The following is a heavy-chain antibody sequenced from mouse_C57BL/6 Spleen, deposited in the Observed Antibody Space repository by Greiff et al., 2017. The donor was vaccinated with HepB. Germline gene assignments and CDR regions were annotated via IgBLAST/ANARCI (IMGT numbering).Heavy chain of an antibody. CDR1: GYTFTSYW. J-gene: IGHJ2*01. CDR2: IYPSDSET. D-gene: IGHD2-5*01. Sequence: VQLKQPGAELVRPGSSVKLSCKASGYTFTSYWMDWVKQRPGQGLEWIGNIYPSDSETHYNQKFKDKATLTVDKSSSTAYMQLSSLTSEDSAVYYCARIYYSNYVDYWGQGTTLTVSS. V-gene: IGHV1-61*01. CDR3: ARIYYSNYVDY.